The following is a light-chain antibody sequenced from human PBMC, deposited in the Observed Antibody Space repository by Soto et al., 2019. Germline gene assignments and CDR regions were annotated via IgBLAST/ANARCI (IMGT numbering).Light chain of an antibody. J-gene: IGKJ3*01. CDR2: GAS. CDR3: QQYSDWPFT. CDR1: QSIRSS. V-gene: IGKV3-15*01. Sequence: EIVMTQSPATLSVSPGERATLSCRASQSIRSSLAWYHQKPGQAPRLLIYGASTRATGIPARFSGSGSGTEFTLTISSLQSEDFAVYYCQQYSDWPFTFGPGTRVDIK.